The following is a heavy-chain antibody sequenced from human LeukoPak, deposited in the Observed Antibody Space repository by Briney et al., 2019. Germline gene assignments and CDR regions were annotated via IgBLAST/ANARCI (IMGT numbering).Heavy chain of an antibody. CDR3: AKKVPGYSSSWYDY. J-gene: IGHJ4*02. CDR1: GFTFSSYA. V-gene: IGHV3-23*01. Sequence: PGGSLRLSCAASGFTFSSYAMSWVRQAPGKGLEWASAISGSGGSTYYADSVKGRFTISRDNSKNTLYLQMNSLRAEDTAVYYCAKKVPGYSSSWYDYWGQGTLVTVSS. CDR2: ISGSGGST. D-gene: IGHD6-13*01.